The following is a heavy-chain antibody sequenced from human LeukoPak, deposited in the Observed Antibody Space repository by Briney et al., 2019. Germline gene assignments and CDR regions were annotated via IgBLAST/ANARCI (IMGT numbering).Heavy chain of an antibody. CDR1: GFTFSSYA. CDR3: AKGIPFDP. CDR2: ISGSGGTT. V-gene: IGHV3-23*01. D-gene: IGHD2-21*01. J-gene: IGHJ5*02. Sequence: YPGGSLRLSCAVSGFTFSSYAMSWVRQSPGKGLEWVSGISGSGGTTYYADSVKGRFTISRDNFNNTLYLQMKSLRVEDTAVYYCAKGIPFDPWGQGTLVTVSS.